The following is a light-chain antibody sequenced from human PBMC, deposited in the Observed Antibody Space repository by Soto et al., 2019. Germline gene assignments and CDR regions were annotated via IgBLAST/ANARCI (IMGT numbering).Light chain of an antibody. CDR1: QTISNTY. V-gene: IGKV3-20*01. Sequence: EIVLAQSPGTLSLSPGERATLSCRTSQTISNTYLAWYQHKPGQAPRLLIYGASNRATGIPDRFSGSGSGTAFTLTIGRVEPEDFAVYYCQQYVTSPPGYTFGQGTKLETK. CDR3: QQYVTSPPGYT. CDR2: GAS. J-gene: IGKJ2*01.